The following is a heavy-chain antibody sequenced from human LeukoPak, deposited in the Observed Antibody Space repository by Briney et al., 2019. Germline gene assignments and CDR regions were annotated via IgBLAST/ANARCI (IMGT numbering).Heavy chain of an antibody. CDR2: IRYDGSNK. J-gene: IGHJ3*02. Sequence: GGSLRLSCAASGFTFSSYGMHWVRQAPGKGLEWVAFIRYDGSNKYYADSVKGRFTISRDNSKNTLYLQMNSLRAEGTAVYYCAKGRKGDWCSSTSCYAFDIRGQGTMVTVSS. CDR3: AKGRKGDWCSSTSCYAFDI. D-gene: IGHD2-2*01. V-gene: IGHV3-30*02. CDR1: GFTFSSYG.